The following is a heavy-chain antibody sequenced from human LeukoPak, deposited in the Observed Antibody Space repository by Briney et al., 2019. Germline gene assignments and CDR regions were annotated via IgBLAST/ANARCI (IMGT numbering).Heavy chain of an antibody. D-gene: IGHD4-17*01. CDR2: IKQDGSQT. Sequence: PGGSLRLSCAASGFTFSSYAMSWVRQAPGKGLEWVANIKQDGSQTYFVDSVKGRFTISRDNAKNSLYLQMNSLRAEDTAVYYCARDRPYGDYGRGGFDYWGQGTLVTVSS. V-gene: IGHV3-7*01. J-gene: IGHJ4*02. CDR1: GFTFSSYA. CDR3: ARDRPYGDYGRGGFDY.